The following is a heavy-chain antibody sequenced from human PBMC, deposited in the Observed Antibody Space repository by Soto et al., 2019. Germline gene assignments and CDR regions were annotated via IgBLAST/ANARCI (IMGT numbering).Heavy chain of an antibody. D-gene: IGHD3-10*01. Sequence: RSLTFAVSGGSISSDSWWGWVRQPPGKGLEWIGEIHHSGSANYDPSLKSRVTLSLDKSKNQFSLKLTSVTAADTALYYCARVELGRFGAYWGQGTPVTVSS. CDR1: GGSISSDSW. CDR2: IHHSGSA. CDR3: ARVELGRFGAY. J-gene: IGHJ4*02. V-gene: IGHV4-4*02.